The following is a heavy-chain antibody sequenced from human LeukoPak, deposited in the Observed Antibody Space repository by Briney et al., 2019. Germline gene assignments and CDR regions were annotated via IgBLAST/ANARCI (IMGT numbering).Heavy chain of an antibody. CDR2: ISGSGGST. CDR3: ARGTVYSNWYFDL. D-gene: IGHD4-11*01. Sequence: GGSLRLSCAASGFTFSSYAMSWVRQAPGKGLEWVSAISGSGGSTYYADSVKGRFSISRDNSKNTLYLQMNSLRAEDTALYHCARGTVYSNWYFDLWGRGTLVTVSS. J-gene: IGHJ2*01. CDR1: GFTFSSYA. V-gene: IGHV3-23*01.